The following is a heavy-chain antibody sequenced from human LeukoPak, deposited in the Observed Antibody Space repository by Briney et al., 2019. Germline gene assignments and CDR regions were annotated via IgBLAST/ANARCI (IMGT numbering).Heavy chain of an antibody. D-gene: IGHD6-13*01. CDR3: ARVLARYSSSKYYFDY. Sequence: ASVKVSCKASGYTFTSYDINWVRQATGRGLEWTGWMNPNSGNTGYAQKFQGRVTITRNTSISTAYMELSSLRSEDTAVYYCARVLARYSSSKYYFDYWGQGTLVTVSS. V-gene: IGHV1-8*03. J-gene: IGHJ4*02. CDR2: MNPNSGNT. CDR1: GYTFTSYD.